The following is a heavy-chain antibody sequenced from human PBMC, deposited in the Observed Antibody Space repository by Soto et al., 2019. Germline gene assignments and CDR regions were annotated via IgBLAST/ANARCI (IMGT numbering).Heavy chain of an antibody. CDR3: AREGTTDYYYGMDG. CDR2: IYHSGST. D-gene: IGHD4-4*01. J-gene: IGHJ6*02. Sequence: SETLSLTCAVSGYSISSGYYWGWIRQPPGKGLEWIGSIYHSGSTYYNPSLKSRVTISVDTSKNQFSLKLSSVTAADTAVYYCAREGTTDYYYGMDGWGQGTTVTVAS. V-gene: IGHV4-38-2*02. CDR1: GYSISSGYY.